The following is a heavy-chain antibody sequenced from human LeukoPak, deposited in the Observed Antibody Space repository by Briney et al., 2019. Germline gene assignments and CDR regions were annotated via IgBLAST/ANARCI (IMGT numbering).Heavy chain of an antibody. D-gene: IGHD1-26*01. V-gene: IGHV3-23*01. CDR3: ARVYSGSSYSFDY. Sequence: PGGSLRLSCAASGFTFSNYVLSWVRQAQGKGLEWVSSVSSSGGSTPYADSVKGRFTISRGNSKNTLYLQMNSLTAEDTAVYYCARVYSGSSYSFDYWGQGTLVTVSS. CDR2: VSSSGGST. J-gene: IGHJ4*02. CDR1: GFTFSNYV.